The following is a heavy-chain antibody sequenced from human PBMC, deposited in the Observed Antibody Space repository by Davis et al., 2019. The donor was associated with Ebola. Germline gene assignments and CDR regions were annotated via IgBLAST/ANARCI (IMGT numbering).Heavy chain of an antibody. Sequence: GESLKISCTASGFTFGDYAMSWFRQAPGKGLEWVGFIRSKAYGGTTEYAASVKGRFTISRDDSKSIAYLQMNSLKTEDTAVYYCTRLKTYRRTDIVVVPAVYYGMDVWGKGTTVTVSS. CDR2: IRSKAYGGTT. CDR1: GFTFGDYA. V-gene: IGHV3-49*03. CDR3: TRLKTYRRTDIVVVPAVYYGMDV. D-gene: IGHD2-2*01. J-gene: IGHJ6*04.